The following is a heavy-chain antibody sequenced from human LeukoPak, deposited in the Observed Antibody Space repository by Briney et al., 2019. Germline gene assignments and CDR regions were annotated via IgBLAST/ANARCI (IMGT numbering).Heavy chain of an antibody. CDR2: INPNSDGT. CDR1: GYTFTGYY. Sequence: GASVKVSCKASGYTFTGYYMHWVRQAPGQGLEWMGWINPNSDGTNYAQKFQGRVTMTRDTSISTAYMELSRLRSDDTAVYYCARVPRPYYYDSSGLPGGFDYWGQGTLVTVSS. V-gene: IGHV1-2*02. J-gene: IGHJ4*02. D-gene: IGHD3-22*01. CDR3: ARVPRPYYYDSSGLPGGFDY.